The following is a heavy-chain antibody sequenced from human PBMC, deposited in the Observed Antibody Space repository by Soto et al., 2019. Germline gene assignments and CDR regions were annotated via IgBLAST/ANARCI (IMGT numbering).Heavy chain of an antibody. CDR1: GGTFNNYA. CDR3: ASHNSDRDVNIYYYHGLDV. V-gene: IGHV1-69*01. CDR2: IIPMFGTA. Sequence: QVQLVQSGAEVKKPGSSVKVSCKASGGTFNNYAFIWVQQAPGQGLEWMGGIIPMFGTANYAQKFQGRVTITADESTSTVYMEVSSLRSEDTAVHFCASHNSDRDVNIYYYHGLDVWGQGTTVTVSS. J-gene: IGHJ6*02. D-gene: IGHD6-19*01.